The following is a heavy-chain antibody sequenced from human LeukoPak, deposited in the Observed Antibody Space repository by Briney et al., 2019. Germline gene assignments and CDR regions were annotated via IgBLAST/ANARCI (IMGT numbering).Heavy chain of an antibody. D-gene: IGHD4-17*01. J-gene: IGHJ6*02. CDR3: ARGGSVTTYNYVYGLDV. CDR1: GFTLSDHY. V-gene: IGHV3-72*01. Sequence: GGSLRLSCTASGFTLSDHYMDWVRQAPGKGLEWVARTRDKAKGYTTVYAASVKDRFTISRDDSQNSLFLQINSLKTEDTAVYFCARGGSVTTYNYVYGLDVWGQGTTVTVSS. CDR2: TRDKAKGYTT.